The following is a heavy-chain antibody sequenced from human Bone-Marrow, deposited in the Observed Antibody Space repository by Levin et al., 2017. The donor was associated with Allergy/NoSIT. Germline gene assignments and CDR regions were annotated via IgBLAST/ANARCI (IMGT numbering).Heavy chain of an antibody. V-gene: IGHV3-23*01. Sequence: PGGSMRLSCAASGFIFNNFAMNWVRQAPGKGLEWVSGIDTSGGSTYYADSVKGRFAISRDSFKNTLYLEMNTLRAEDTAIYYCAKADGFDAGSDVHYDYWGQGTLVTVSS. J-gene: IGHJ4*02. CDR3: AKADGFDAGSDVHYDY. D-gene: IGHD1-26*01. CDR1: GFIFNNFA. CDR2: IDTSGGST.